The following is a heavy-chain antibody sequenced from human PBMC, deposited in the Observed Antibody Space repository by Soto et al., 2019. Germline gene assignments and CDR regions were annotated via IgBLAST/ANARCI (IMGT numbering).Heavy chain of an antibody. V-gene: IGHV1-2*04. CDR2: INPNSGGT. D-gene: IGHD2-15*01. J-gene: IGHJ5*02. Sequence: ASVKVSCKASGYTFTGYYMHWVRQAPGQGLEWMGWINPNSGGTNYAQKFQGWVTMTRDTSISTAYMELSRLRSDDTAVYYCARSDCSGGICYLQTEPNNWFDPWGQGTLVTVSS. CDR1: GYTFTGYY. CDR3: ARSDCSGGICYLQTEPNNWFDP.